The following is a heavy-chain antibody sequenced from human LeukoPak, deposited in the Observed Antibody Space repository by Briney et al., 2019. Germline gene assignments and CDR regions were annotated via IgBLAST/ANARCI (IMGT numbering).Heavy chain of an antibody. CDR2: IYYSGST. CDR1: GGSISSYY. CDR3: ARHLNIDDYVWGSYRYRPGWFDP. D-gene: IGHD3-16*02. Sequence: PSETLSLTCTVSGGSISSYYWSWIRQPPGKGLEWIGYIYYSGSTNYNPSLKSRVTISVGTSKNQFSLKLSSVTAADTAVYYCARHLNIDDYVWGSYRYRPGWFDPWGQGTLVTVSS. V-gene: IGHV4-59*08. J-gene: IGHJ5*02.